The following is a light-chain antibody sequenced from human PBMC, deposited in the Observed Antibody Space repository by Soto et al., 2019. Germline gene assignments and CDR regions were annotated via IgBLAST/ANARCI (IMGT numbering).Light chain of an antibody. CDR1: SSNIGSNY. J-gene: IGLJ2*01. V-gene: IGLV1-47*01. Sequence: QAVVTQPPSASGTPGQRVTISCSGSSSNIGSNYVFWYQHLPGRAPKLLIYRNNQRPSGVPDRFSGSKSGTSASLAISGLRSEDETDYYCAAWDDSLSGVVFGGGTKLTVL. CDR3: AAWDDSLSGVV. CDR2: RNN.